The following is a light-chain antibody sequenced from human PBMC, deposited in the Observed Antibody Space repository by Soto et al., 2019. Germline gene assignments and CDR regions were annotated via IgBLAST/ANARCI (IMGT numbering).Light chain of an antibody. CDR1: QTIGQY. V-gene: IGKV1-9*01. CDR3: QQLFMYPPT. CDR2: SAS. J-gene: IGKJ3*01. Sequence: DIRMTQSPSSLSASVGDTVTMTCRAGQTIGQYVSWYRQKPGKAPDLLIYSASTLQRGVPSRFRGSGSETVFTLTINGLQPEDFATYYCQQLFMYPPTFGPGTKVDIK.